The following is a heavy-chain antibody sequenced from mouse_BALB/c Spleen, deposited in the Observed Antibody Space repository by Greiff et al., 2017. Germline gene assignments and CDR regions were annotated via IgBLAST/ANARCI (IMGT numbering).Heavy chain of an antibody. V-gene: IGHV2-9*02. CDR3: ARDRGNWFGFAY. CDR1: GFSLTSYG. Sequence: VKLVESGPGLVAPSQSLSITCTVSGFSLTSYGVHWVRQPPGKGLEWLGVIWAGGSTNYNSALMSRLSISKDNSKSQVFLKMNSLQTDDTAMYYCARDRGNWFGFAYWGQGTLVTVSA. D-gene: IGHD2-1*01. CDR2: IWAGGST. J-gene: IGHJ3*01.